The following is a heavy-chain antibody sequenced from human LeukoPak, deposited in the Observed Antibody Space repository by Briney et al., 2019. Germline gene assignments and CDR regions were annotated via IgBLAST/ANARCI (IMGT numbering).Heavy chain of an antibody. Sequence: GGSLRLSCAASGFPFSSYAMHWVRQAPGKGLVWVSRINSEGSSTTYADSVKGRFTISRDNTKNILYLQMNSLRAEDTAVYHCARDPAPQGWFDSWGQGTPVTVSS. CDR1: GFPFSSYA. J-gene: IGHJ5*01. CDR2: INSEGSST. CDR3: ARDPAPQGWFDS. V-gene: IGHV3-74*01.